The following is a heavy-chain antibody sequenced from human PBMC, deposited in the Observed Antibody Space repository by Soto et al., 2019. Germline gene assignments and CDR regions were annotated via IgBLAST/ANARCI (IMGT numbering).Heavy chain of an antibody. D-gene: IGHD5-12*01. CDR1: DGSVSSSNYF. CDR3: ARLILVAGYYLDY. CDR2: IYYSGST. Sequence: SETLSLTCTVSDGSVSSSNYFWGWIRQPPGKGLEWIGNIYYSGSTYYNPSLKSRVTISVDTSKNQFSLQLSSLTAADTAVYYCARLILVAGYYLDYWGPGTLVTVSS. J-gene: IGHJ4*02. V-gene: IGHV4-39*01.